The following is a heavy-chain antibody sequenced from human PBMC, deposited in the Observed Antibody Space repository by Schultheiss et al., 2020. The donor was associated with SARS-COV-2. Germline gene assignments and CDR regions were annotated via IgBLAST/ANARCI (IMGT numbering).Heavy chain of an antibody. CDR1: GFNFSSYG. V-gene: IGHV3-30*03. Sequence: GESLKISCAASGFNFSSYGMHWVRQAPGKGLEWVAVISYDGSNKYYADSVKGRFTISRDNSKNTLYLQMNSLRAEDTAVYYCTTQSCLQYCETITVWMFDQWGQGTLVTVSS. CDR2: ISYDGSNK. CDR3: TTQSCLQYCETITVWMFDQ. J-gene: IGHJ4*02. D-gene: IGHD2-21*01.